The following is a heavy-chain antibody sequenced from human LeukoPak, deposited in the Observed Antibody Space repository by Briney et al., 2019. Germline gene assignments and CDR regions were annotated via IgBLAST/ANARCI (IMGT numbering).Heavy chain of an antibody. V-gene: IGHV3-23*01. D-gene: IGHD3-3*01. Sequence: GGSLRLSCAASGFTFSSYAMSWVRQAPGKGLEWVSANSGSGGSTYYADSVKGRFTISRDNAKKSLYLQMNSLRAEDTAVYYCARDRNTDFWSGYYTNYFDYWGQGTLVTVSS. CDR3: ARDRNTDFWSGYYTNYFDY. CDR1: GFTFSSYA. CDR2: NSGSGGST. J-gene: IGHJ4*02.